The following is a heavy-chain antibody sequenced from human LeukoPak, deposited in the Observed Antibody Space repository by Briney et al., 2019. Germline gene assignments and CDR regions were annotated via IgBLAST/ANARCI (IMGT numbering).Heavy chain of an antibody. V-gene: IGHV4-34*01. CDR3: ARGMGYSSGWYEFGHYFDY. D-gene: IGHD6-19*01. Sequence: PSETLSLTCAVYGGSFSGYYWSWIHQPPGKGLEWIGEINHSGSTNYNPSLKSRVTISVDTSKNQFSLKLSSVTAADTAVYYCARGMGYSSGWYEFGHYFDYWGQGTLVTVSS. CDR2: INHSGST. CDR1: GGSFSGYY. J-gene: IGHJ4*02.